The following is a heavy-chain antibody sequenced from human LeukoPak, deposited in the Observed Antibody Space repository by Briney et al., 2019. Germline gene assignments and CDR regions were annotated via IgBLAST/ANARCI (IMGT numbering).Heavy chain of an antibody. V-gene: IGHV4-59*08. D-gene: IGHD6-19*01. CDR1: GGSISSYY. CDR3: ARTRRATQWLFSFDY. CDR2: IYYSGST. Sequence: SETPSLTCTVSGGSISSYYWSWIRQPPGKGLEWIGYIYYSGSTNYNPSLKSRVTISVDTSKNQFSLKLSSVTAADTAVYYCARTRRATQWLFSFDYWGQGTLVTVSS. J-gene: IGHJ4*02.